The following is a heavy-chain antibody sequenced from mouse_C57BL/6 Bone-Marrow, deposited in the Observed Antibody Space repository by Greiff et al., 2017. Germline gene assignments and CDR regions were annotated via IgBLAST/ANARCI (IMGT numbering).Heavy chain of an antibody. Sequence: QVQLQQPGAELVRPGSSVKLSCKASGYTFTSYWMHWVKQRPIQGLEWIGNIDPSDSETHYNQKFKDKATLTVDKSSSTAYMQLSSLTSEDSAVYYCARGGYYYGSSWFAYWGQGTLVTVSA. CDR1: GYTFTSYW. J-gene: IGHJ3*01. CDR3: ARGGYYYGSSWFAY. D-gene: IGHD1-1*01. CDR2: IDPSDSET. V-gene: IGHV1-52*01.